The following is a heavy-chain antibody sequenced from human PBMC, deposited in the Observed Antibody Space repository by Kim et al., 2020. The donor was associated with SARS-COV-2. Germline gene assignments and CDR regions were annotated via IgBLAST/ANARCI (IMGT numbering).Heavy chain of an antibody. CDR1: GGSISSGDYY. Sequence: SETLSLTCTVSGGSISSGDYYWSWIRQPPGKGLEWIGYIYYSGSTYYNPSLKSRVTISVDTSKNQFSLKLSSVTAADTAVYYCARVLYYYDSSGYQRVYFDYWGQGTLVTVSS. CDR3: ARVLYYYDSSGYQRVYFDY. CDR2: IYYSGST. D-gene: IGHD3-22*01. V-gene: IGHV4-30-4*01. J-gene: IGHJ4*02.